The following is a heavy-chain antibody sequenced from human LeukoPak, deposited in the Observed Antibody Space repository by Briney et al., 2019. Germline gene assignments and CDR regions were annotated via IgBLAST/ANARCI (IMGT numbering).Heavy chain of an antibody. D-gene: IGHD3-10*01. CDR2: INHSGST. CDR3: ERQKITMVRGVLYYYYYMDV. J-gene: IGHJ6*03. CDR1: GGSFSGYY. Sequence: PSETLSLTCAVYGGSFSGYYWSWIRQPPGKGLEWIGEINHSGSTNYNPSLKSRVTISVDTSKNQFSLKLSSVTAADTAVYYCERQKITMVRGVLYYYYYMDVWGKGTTVTVSS. V-gene: IGHV4-34*01.